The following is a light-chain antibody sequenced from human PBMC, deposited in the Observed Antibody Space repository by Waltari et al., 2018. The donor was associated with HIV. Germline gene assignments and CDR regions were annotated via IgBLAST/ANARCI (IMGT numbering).Light chain of an antibody. CDR3: QQYKNWPPLS. CDR2: DAS. CDR1: QSISVY. J-gene: IGKJ4*01. V-gene: IGKV3-15*01. Sequence: EIVLTQSPATLAVSPGEGATLSCRASQSISVYLAWYQQEPGQIPRLLIYDASTRAPGIPPRFSGSGSGTDFTLNISSLQSEDFAIYYCQQYKNWPPLSFGGGTKVEIK.